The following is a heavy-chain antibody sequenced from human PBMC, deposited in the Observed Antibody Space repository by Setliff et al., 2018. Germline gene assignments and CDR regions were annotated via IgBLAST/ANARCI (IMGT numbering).Heavy chain of an antibody. D-gene: IGHD2-2*01. CDR1: GASFSDYY. CDR2: INHSGST. V-gene: IGHV4-34*01. CDR3: RLAHCSNNCEEALDY. Sequence: SETLSLTCTVYGASFSDYYWGWIRQPPGKGLEWIAEINHSGSTNYNPSLKSRVTISVDTSKNQFSLKLNSVTAADTAVYYFRLAHCSNNCEEALDYWSQGTLVTVSS. J-gene: IGHJ4*02.